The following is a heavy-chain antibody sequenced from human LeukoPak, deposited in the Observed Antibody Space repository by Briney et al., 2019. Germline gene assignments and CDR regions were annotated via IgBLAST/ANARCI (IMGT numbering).Heavy chain of an antibody. V-gene: IGHV4-59*08. CDR3: ARHADGGVFIKTYFFDS. Sequence: SETLSLTCSVSGACVSNYYWSWLRQTPGKGLEWIGHISDSGSPTCNPSLKSRVTISEDMSKNQISLNLRSVTAADTAVYYCARHADGGVFIKTYFFDSWGQGFLVSVSS. D-gene: IGHD3-16*01. CDR2: ISDSGSP. J-gene: IGHJ4*02. CDR1: GACVSNYY.